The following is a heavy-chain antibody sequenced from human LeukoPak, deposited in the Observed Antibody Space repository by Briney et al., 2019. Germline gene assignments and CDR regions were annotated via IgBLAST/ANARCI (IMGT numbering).Heavy chain of an antibody. J-gene: IGHJ4*02. CDR2: TSNNGSST. CDR1: GFTFSSYA. CDR3: VKRGLPGDRYYFDY. V-gene: IGHV3-64D*09. Sequence: PGRSLRLSCSASGFTFSSYAMHWVRQAAGKGLEYVSGTSNNGSSTHYADSVKGRLTIPRDNSKNTLYLQMSSLRSEDTAVYYCVKRGLPGDRYYFDYWGQGTLVTVSS. D-gene: IGHD7-27*01.